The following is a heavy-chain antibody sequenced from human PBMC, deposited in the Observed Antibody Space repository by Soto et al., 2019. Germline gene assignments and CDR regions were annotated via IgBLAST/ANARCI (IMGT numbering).Heavy chain of an antibody. V-gene: IGHV4-59*02. Sequence: SETLALACTVWGGCVNNYVGSWIRQTPGDGLEWIGYIHVTGNTYHNPSLKSPVTISIDASKTQFFLTLTSVTAADTAVYYCARGPFFARYQPFDAWGRGILVTVS. CDR3: ARGPFFARYQPFDA. J-gene: IGHJ4*02. CDR1: GGCVNNYV. D-gene: IGHD1-20*01. CDR2: IHVTGNT.